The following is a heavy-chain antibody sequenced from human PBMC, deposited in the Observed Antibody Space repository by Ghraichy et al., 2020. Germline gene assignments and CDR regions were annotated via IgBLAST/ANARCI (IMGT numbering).Heavy chain of an antibody. CDR3: TRLPSYGDYSLNYYYYMDV. D-gene: IGHD4-17*01. CDR1: GFTFGDYA. J-gene: IGHJ6*03. Sequence: GESLNISCTASGFTFGDYAMSWFRQASGKGLEWVGFIRSKAYGGTTEYAASVKGRFTISRDDSKSIAYLQMNSLKTEDTAVYYCTRLPSYGDYSLNYYYYMDVWGKGTTVTVSS. V-gene: IGHV3-49*03. CDR2: IRSKAYGGTT.